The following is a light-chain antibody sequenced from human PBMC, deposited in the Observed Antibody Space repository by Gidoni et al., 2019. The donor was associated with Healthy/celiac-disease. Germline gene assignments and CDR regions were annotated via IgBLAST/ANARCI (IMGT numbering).Light chain of an antibody. V-gene: IGKV1-39*01. Sequence: DIQMTQSPSSLSASVGDRVTITCRASQSISSYLNWYQQKPGKAPKLLIYAASSLQSGVPSRFRGSGSGTDFTLTIRSLQPEDFATYYCQQSYSTPPKFGQGTKVEIK. CDR3: QQSYSTPPK. CDR2: AAS. CDR1: QSISSY. J-gene: IGKJ1*01.